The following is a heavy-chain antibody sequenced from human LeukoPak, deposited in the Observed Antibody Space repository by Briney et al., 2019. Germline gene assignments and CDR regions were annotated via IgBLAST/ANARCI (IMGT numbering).Heavy chain of an antibody. CDR1: GFPFSSYA. V-gene: IGHV3-23*01. CDR2: ISDYGDTT. D-gene: IGHD2-21*02. CDR3: ATQVVVTATVDY. Sequence: PGGSLRLSCAASGFPFSSYAMSWDRQAPGKGLEWVSVISDYGDTTYYADSVKGRFTISRDNSKNTLYLQMNSLRAEDTAVYYCATQVVVTATVDYWGQGILVTVSS. J-gene: IGHJ4*02.